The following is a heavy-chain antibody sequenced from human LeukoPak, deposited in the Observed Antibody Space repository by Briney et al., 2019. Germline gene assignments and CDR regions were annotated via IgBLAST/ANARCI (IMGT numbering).Heavy chain of an antibody. CDR2: IYTSGST. CDR1: GGSISSYY. Sequence: SETLSLTCTVSGGSISSYYWSWIRQPAGKGLEWIGRIYTSGSTNYNPSLKSRVTMSVDTSKNQFSLKLSSVTAADTAVYYCARGGPPYCSSTSCYHSWGQGTLVTVSS. CDR3: ARGGPPYCSSTSCYHS. J-gene: IGHJ5*02. D-gene: IGHD2-2*01. V-gene: IGHV4-4*07.